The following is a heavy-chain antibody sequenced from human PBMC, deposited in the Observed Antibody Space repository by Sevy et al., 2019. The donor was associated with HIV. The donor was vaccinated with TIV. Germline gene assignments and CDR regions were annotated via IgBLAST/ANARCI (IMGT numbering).Heavy chain of an antibody. CDR1: AASMSGYY. CDR3: ARGRSNFRY. D-gene: IGHD1-1*01. V-gene: IGHV4-59*13. J-gene: IGHJ4*02. Sequence: SETLSLTCTLSAASMSGYYWSWIRQPPGKGLEWIGYIYDTGDTNFNPSLKSRVTISQDKSKTQFSLSLSSVNTADTAVYYCARGRSNFRYWSQGTLVTVSS. CDR2: IYDTGDT.